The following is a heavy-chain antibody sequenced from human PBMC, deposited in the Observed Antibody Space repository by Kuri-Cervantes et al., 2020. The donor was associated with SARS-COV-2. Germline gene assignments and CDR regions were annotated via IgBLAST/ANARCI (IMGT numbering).Heavy chain of an antibody. J-gene: IGHJ6*02. CDR1: GGSISSSSYY. CDR2: IYYSGST. CDR3: ARASYYGSGSFYYYYGMDV. D-gene: IGHD3-10*01. Sequence: GSLRLSCTVFGGSISSSSYYWSWIRQPPGKGLEWIGYIYYSGSTNYNPSLKSRVTMSVDTSKNQFSLKLSSVTAADTAVYYCARASYYGSGSFYYYYGMDVWGQGTTVTVSS. V-gene: IGHV4-61*05.